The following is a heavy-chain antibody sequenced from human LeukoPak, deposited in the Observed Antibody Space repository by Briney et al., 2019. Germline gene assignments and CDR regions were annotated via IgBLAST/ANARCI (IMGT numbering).Heavy chain of an antibody. CDR3: ARGSLMVRGANNWFDP. Sequence: ASVKVSCKASGYTFTSYGISWVRQAPGQGLEWMGWINPNSGGTNYAQKFQGRVTMTRDTSISTAYMELSRLRSDDTAVYYCARGSLMVRGANNWFDPWGQGTLVTVSS. CDR2: INPNSGGT. CDR1: GYTFTSYG. D-gene: IGHD3-10*01. V-gene: IGHV1-2*02. J-gene: IGHJ5*02.